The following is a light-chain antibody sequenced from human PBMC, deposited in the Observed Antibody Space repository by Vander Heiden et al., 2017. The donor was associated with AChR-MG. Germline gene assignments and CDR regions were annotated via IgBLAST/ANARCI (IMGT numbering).Light chain of an antibody. J-gene: IGKJ5*01. CDR2: WAS. CDR3: QQNDSTPLT. V-gene: IGKV4-1*01. CDR1: QSVLYSSNNKNY. Sequence: DIVMTQSPDSLAVSLGERATINCKSSQSVLYSSNNKNYVAWYQQKPGQPPKLLIYWASTRESGVPDRFSGSGSGTDFTLTISILQAEDVAVYYCQQNDSTPLTFGQGTRLEIK.